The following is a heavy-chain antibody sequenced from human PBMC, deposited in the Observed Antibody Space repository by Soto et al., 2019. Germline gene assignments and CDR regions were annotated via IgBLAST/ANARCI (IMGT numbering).Heavy chain of an antibody. J-gene: IGHJ4*02. D-gene: IGHD6-19*01. Sequence: PGGSLRLSCAAYGFTFSSNAMHWVRQAPGKGLEWVAVISYDGSNKYYADSVKGRFTISRDNSKNTLYLQMNSLRAEDTAVYYCARAYSSGWYTTSPPLNFDSWGQGAMVTVSS. CDR1: GFTFSSNA. CDR2: ISYDGSNK. V-gene: IGHV3-30-3*01. CDR3: ARAYSSGWYTTSPPLNFDS.